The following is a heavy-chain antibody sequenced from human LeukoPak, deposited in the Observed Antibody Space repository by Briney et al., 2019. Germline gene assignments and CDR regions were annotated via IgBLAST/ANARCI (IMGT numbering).Heavy chain of an antibody. CDR1: GFTFSSYA. V-gene: IGHV3-30*04. J-gene: IGHJ4*02. Sequence: GGSLRLSCAASGFTFSSYAMHWVRQAPGKGLEWVAVISSDGSNKYYADSVKGRFTISRDNSKNTLYLQMNSLRAEDTAVYYCARDPQGGDPSYFDYWGQGTLVTVSS. CDR3: ARDPQGGDPSYFDY. D-gene: IGHD2-21*02. CDR2: ISSDGSNK.